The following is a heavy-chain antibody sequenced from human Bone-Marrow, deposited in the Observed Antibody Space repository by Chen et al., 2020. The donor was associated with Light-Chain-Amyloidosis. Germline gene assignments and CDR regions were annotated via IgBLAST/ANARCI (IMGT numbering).Heavy chain of an antibody. Sequence: DVQLLESGGGLVQPGGSLRLSCAASGFTFGTSWMHWVRQAPGKGLVWVSRINPDGTRVDYADYLMGRFTISRDGAKSTVYLQMNSLRAEDTAVYYCSREFTGYDDYWGQGTLVTVSS. V-gene: IGHV3-74*01. CDR3: SREFTGYDDY. D-gene: IGHD5-12*01. CDR1: GFTFGTSW. CDR2: INPDGTRV. J-gene: IGHJ4*02.